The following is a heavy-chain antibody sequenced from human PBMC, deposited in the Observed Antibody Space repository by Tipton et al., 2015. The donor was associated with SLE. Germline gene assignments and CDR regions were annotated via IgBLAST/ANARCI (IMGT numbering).Heavy chain of an antibody. D-gene: IGHD2-2*02. CDR1: GDSKSHY. J-gene: IGHJ4*02. Sequence: LRLSCTVSGDSKSHYWSWIRQPPGKGLEWIGEITHSGSTSYNPSLKSRVIISIDTSKNEFSLKVRSVTAADTAVYYCARHSPYPSSVWGQGTLVTVSS. CDR3: ARHSPYPSSV. CDR2: ITHSGST. V-gene: IGHV4-34*01.